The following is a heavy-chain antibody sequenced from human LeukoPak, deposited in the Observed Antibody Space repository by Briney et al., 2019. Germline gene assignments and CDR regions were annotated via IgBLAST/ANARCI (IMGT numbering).Heavy chain of an antibody. D-gene: IGHD3-22*01. CDR3: ARRGVVIRVILVGFHKEAFYFDS. V-gene: IGHV3-23*01. J-gene: IGHJ4*02. Sequence: PGGSLRLSCAASGFPFSSYAMTWVRQAPGKGLEWVSSISGDGATTYHADSVKGRFTISRDNPKNTLYLQMNSLRAEDTAVYFCARRGVVIRVILVGFHKEAFYFDSWGQGALVTVSS. CDR2: ISGDGATT. CDR1: GFPFSSYA.